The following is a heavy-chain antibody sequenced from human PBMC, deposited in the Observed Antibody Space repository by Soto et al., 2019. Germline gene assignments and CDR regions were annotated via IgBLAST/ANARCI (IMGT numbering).Heavy chain of an antibody. CDR3: AREYSSSSSFDY. D-gene: IGHD6-6*01. J-gene: IGHJ4*02. V-gene: IGHV4-61*08. Sequence: PSETLSLTCTVSGGSITSDEYFWSWIRQSPERGLEWIGFIFHSGSTNYNPSLKSRVTISVDTSKNQFSLKLSSVTAADTAVYYCAREYSSSSSFDYRGQGTLVTVSS. CDR1: GGSITSDEYF. CDR2: IFHSGST.